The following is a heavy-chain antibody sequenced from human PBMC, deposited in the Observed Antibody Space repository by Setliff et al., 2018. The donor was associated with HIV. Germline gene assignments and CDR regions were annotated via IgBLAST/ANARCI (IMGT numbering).Heavy chain of an antibody. D-gene: IGHD5-18*01. CDR2: IYYSGST. V-gene: IGHV4-39*01. CDR1: GDSTSSSSSY. CDR3: ARTRGYTYGYIDS. J-gene: IGHJ4*02. Sequence: LSLTCTVSGDSTSSSSSYWGWIRQPPGKGLEWIGSIYYSGSTYYNPSLKSRVTISVDTSKNQFSLKLNSVTAANTAVYYCARTRGYTYGYIDSWAQGTLVTVS.